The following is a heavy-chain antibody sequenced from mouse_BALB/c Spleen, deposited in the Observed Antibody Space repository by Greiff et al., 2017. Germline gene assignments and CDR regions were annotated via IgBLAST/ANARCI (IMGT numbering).Heavy chain of an antibody. Sequence: EVKLMESGGGLVQPGGSRKLSCAASGFTFSSFGMHWVRQAPEKGLEWVAYISSGSSTIYYADTVKGRFTISRDNPKNTLFLQMTSLRSEDTAMYNCARSDYGSSYWLAYWGQGTLVTVSA. CDR3: ARSDYGSSYWLAY. D-gene: IGHD1-1*01. CDR1: GFTFSSFG. J-gene: IGHJ3*01. V-gene: IGHV5-17*02. CDR2: ISSGSSTI.